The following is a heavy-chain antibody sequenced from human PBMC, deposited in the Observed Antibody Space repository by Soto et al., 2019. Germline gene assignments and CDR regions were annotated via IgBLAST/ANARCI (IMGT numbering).Heavy chain of an antibody. CDR3: TRGLLTDFFDY. Sequence: SLELGCAASGFTFDTSAVAGACQAPGKGLEWVAVISYDGSNQFYAGSVKGRFTVSRDNSRNTLYLQVNSLRNDDTAVYYCTRGLLTDFFDYWGQGALVTVSS. J-gene: IGHJ4*02. V-gene: IGHV3-30-3*01. CDR1: GFTFDTSA. CDR2: ISYDGSNQ.